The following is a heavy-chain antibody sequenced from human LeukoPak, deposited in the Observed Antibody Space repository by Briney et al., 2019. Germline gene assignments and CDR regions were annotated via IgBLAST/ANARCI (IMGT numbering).Heavy chain of an antibody. Sequence: PSETLSLTWAVYGGSFSGYYWSWIRQPPGKGLEWIGEINHSGSTNYNPSLKTRVTISVDTSKNQFSRKLSSLTAADTVGYYWARGKLPNDYCTNGVWTYTTFDYWGQGTLVTVSS. V-gene: IGHV4-34*01. J-gene: IGHJ4*02. CDR2: INHSGST. CDR1: GGSFSGYY. CDR3: ARGKLPNDYCTNGVWTYTTFDY. D-gene: IGHD2-8*01.